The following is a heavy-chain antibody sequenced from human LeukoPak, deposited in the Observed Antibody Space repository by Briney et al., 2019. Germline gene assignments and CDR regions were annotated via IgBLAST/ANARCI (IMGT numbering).Heavy chain of an antibody. CDR1: GFTFSSYA. D-gene: IGHD5-18*01. CDR2: ISYDGSNK. Sequence: GRSLRLSCAASGFTFSSYAMHWVRQAPGKGLEWVAVISYDGSNKYYADSVKGRFTISGDNSKNTLYLQMNSLRAEDTAVYYCARVSGRQLWLPFDYWGQGTLVTVSS. V-gene: IGHV3-30*04. J-gene: IGHJ4*02. CDR3: ARVSGRQLWLPFDY.